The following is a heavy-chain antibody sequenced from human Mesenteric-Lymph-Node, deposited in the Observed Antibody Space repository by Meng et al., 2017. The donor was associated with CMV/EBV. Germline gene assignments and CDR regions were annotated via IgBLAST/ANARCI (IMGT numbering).Heavy chain of an antibody. D-gene: IGHD3-10*01. CDR1: GYTLSNYG. J-gene: IGHJ4*02. V-gene: IGHV1-3*01. CDR3: ARESSRYYGSGSYDY. CDR2: IRAGNGNI. Sequence: SGYTLSNYGIHWVRQAPGQRLEWMGWIRAGNGNIKYSQKFQDRVTITRDTSTNTAYMELSSLRSEDTAVYYCARESSRYYGSGSYDYWGQGTLVTVSS.